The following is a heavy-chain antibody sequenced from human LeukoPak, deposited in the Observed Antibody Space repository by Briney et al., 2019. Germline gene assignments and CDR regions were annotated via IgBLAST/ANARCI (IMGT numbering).Heavy chain of an antibody. Sequence: SVKVSCKASGGSFTSNTISWVRQAPGQGPEWMGRIIPILGTAEYAEKFKGRVTITADKSTSTAHMELSSLKSEDTALYYCARGKGFVGHFDYWGQGTLVTVS. CDR3: ARGKGFVGHFDY. CDR2: IIPILGTA. CDR1: GGSFTSNT. V-gene: IGHV1-69*08. J-gene: IGHJ4*02. D-gene: IGHD2-15*01.